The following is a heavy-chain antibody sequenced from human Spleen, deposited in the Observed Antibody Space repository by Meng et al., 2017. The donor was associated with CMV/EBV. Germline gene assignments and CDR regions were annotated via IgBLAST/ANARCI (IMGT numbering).Heavy chain of an antibody. CDR2: IYPGGST. CDR3: ARGARFATYYDYVWGSYPLDY. J-gene: IGHJ4*02. Sequence: FSGCYWSWIGQPPGKGLEWIGEIYPGGSTNSNPSLKSRVTISVDTSKGQFSLKLSSVTAADTAVYYCARGARFATYYDYVWGSYPLDYWGQGTLVTVSS. CDR1: FSGCY. D-gene: IGHD3-16*02. V-gene: IGHV4-34*01.